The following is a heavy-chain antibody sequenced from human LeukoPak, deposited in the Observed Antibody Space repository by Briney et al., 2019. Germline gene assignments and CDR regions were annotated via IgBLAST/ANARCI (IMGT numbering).Heavy chain of an antibody. Sequence: SETLSLTCTVSGGSISSGSYYWSWIRQPAGKGLEWIGRIYSRGSTNYNTSLKSRVTISVDTSKNQFSLKLSSVTAADTAVYYCARGPYYYYMDVWGKGTTVTISS. V-gene: IGHV4-61*02. CDR2: IYSRGST. CDR3: ARGPYYYYMDV. J-gene: IGHJ6*03. CDR1: GGSISSGSYY.